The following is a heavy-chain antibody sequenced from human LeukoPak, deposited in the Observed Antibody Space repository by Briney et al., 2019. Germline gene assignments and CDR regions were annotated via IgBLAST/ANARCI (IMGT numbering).Heavy chain of an antibody. D-gene: IGHD6-19*01. J-gene: IGHJ4*02. V-gene: IGHV4-59*08. CDR1: GGSINGYY. CDR2: IYHNGST. CDR3: ARHLRAVAGGRYFDY. Sequence: SGTLSLTCTASGGSINGYYWSWIRQPPGKGLEWIGYIYHNGSTNYNPSLQSRLTISVDTSKNQFSLKLSSVTAADTAVYYCARHLRAVAGGRYFDYWGQGTQVTVSA.